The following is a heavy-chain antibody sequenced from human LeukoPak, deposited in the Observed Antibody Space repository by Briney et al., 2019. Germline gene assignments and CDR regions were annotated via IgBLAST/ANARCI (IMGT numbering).Heavy chain of an antibody. CDR2: ISAYNGNT. CDR1: GYTFANYG. CDR3: ARDGAAAGRTFDY. V-gene: IGHV1-18*01. Sequence: ASVKVSCKASGYTFANYGISWVRQAPGQGLEWVGWISAYNGNTNSAQKLQGRVTMTTGTSTSTAYMELRSLRSDDTALYYCARDGAAAGRTFDYWGQGTLVTVSS. D-gene: IGHD6-13*01. J-gene: IGHJ4*02.